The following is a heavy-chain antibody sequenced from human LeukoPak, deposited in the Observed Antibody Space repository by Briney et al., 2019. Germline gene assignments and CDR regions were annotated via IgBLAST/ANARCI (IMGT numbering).Heavy chain of an antibody. D-gene: IGHD6-19*01. V-gene: IGHV1-46*01. CDR2: INPSGGST. CDR1: GYTLTSYY. J-gene: IGHJ4*02. Sequence: ASVKVSCKASGYTLTSYYMHWVRQAPGPGLEWMGIINPSGGSTSYAQKFQGRVTMTRDTSTSTVYMELSSLRSEDTAVYYCARGPPRGLAEGSHFDYWGQGTLVTVSS. CDR3: ARGPPRGLAEGSHFDY.